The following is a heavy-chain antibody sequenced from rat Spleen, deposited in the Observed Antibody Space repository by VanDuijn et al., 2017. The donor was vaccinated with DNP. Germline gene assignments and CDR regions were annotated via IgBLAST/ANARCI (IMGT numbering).Heavy chain of an antibody. J-gene: IGHJ2*01. D-gene: IGHD1-6*01. V-gene: IGHV5-7*01. CDR3: ARQEEYYGSYRDY. Sequence: EVQLVESGGGLVQPGRSLKLSCAASGFTFSDYNMAWVRQAPKKGLEWVATISYDGSSTYYRDSVKGRFPISRDNAKSTLYLQMDSLGSEDTATYYCARQEEYYGSYRDYWGQGVMVTVSS. CDR2: ISYDGSST. CDR1: GFTFSDYN.